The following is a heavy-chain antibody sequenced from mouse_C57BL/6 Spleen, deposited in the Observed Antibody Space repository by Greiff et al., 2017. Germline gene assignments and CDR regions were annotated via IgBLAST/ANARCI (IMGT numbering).Heavy chain of an antibody. CDR1: GFTFSDYG. V-gene: IGHV5-17*01. CDR2: ISSGSSTI. CDR3: ARDYEDYAMDY. D-gene: IGHD1-1*01. J-gene: IGHJ4*01. Sequence: EVKVVESGGGLVKPGGSLKLSCAASGFTFSDYGMHWVRQAPEKGLEWVAYISSGSSTIYYADTVKGRFTISRDNAKNTLFLQMTSLRSEDTAMYYCARDYEDYAMDYWGQGTSVTVSS.